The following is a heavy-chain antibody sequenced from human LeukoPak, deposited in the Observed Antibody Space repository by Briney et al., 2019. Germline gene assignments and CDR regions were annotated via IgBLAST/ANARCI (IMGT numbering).Heavy chain of an antibody. V-gene: IGHV4-39*07. CDR2: IFNGGST. CDR3: ARSRGVPRWFGP. CDR1: GDSISSGSYY. J-gene: IGHJ5*02. D-gene: IGHD5-24*01. Sequence: SETLSLTCTVSGDSISSGSYYWGWVRQSREKGLEWIGNIFNGGSTYYNPSPKSRVTISLDTSSNQFSLRLRSVTATDTAVYFCARSRGVPRWFGPWGQGTLVTVSS.